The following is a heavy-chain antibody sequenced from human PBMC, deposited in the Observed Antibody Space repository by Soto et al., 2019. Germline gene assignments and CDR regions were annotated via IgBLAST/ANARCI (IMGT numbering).Heavy chain of an antibody. CDR2: ISSSSSYI. CDR3: ARDLGGTGTFDY. D-gene: IGHD1-7*01. J-gene: IGHJ4*02. CDR1: GFTFSSYS. V-gene: IGHV3-21*01. Sequence: EVQLMESGGGLVKPGGSLRLSCAASGFTFSSYSMNWVRQAPGKGLEWVSSISSSSSYIYYADSVKGRFTISRDNAKNSLYLQMNSLRAEDTAVYYCARDLGGTGTFDYWGQGTLVTVSS.